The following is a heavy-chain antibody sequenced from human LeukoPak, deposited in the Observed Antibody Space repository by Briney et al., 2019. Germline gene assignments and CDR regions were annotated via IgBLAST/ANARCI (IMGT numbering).Heavy chain of an antibody. D-gene: IGHD6-19*01. CDR1: GYTFTGYY. CDR3: AREIDMGYSSGWYDY. V-gene: IGHV1-2*02. CDR2: INPNSGGT. Sequence: GASVKVSCKASGYTFTGYYMHWVRQAPGQGLEWMGWINPNSGGTNYAQKFQGRVTMTRDTSISTAYMELSRLRSDDTAVYYRAREIDMGYSSGWYDYWGQGTLVTVSS. J-gene: IGHJ4*02.